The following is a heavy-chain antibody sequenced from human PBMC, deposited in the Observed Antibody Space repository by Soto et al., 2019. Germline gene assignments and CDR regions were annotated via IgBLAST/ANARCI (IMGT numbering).Heavy chain of an antibody. CDR1: GGSIRSYY. CDR2: IYYSGTT. J-gene: IGHJ5*02. D-gene: IGHD3-10*01. V-gene: IGHV4-59*01. Sequence: SETLSLTCTVSGGSIRSYYWSWIRQPPGKGLEWIGYIYYSGTTNYNPSLKSRVTISVDTSKNQFFLKLSSVTAADTAVAYCGRVGLWFGELGGNWFDPWGQGTLVTVSS. CDR3: GRVGLWFGELGGNWFDP.